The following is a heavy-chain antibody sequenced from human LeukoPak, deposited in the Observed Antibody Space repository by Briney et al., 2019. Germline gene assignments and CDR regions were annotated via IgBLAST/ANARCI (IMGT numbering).Heavy chain of an antibody. D-gene: IGHD5-18*01. CDR1: GYSFTSYW. V-gene: IGHV5-51*01. CDR3: AISRIRGYSYGAFDY. J-gene: IGHJ4*02. Sequence: GESLKISCKGSGYSFTSYWIGWVRQMPGKGLEWMGIIYPGDSDTRYSPSFQGQVTISADKSISTAYLQWSSLKASDTAMYYCAISRIRGYSYGAFDYWGQGTLVTVSS. CDR2: IYPGDSDT.